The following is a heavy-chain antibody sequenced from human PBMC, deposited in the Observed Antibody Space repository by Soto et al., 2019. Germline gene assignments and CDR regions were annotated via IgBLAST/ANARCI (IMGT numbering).Heavy chain of an antibody. CDR2: MNPNSGNT. D-gene: IGHD2-8*01. CDR1: GYTFTSYD. J-gene: IGHJ5*02. Sequence: QVQLVQSGAEVKKPGASVKVSCKASGYTFTSYDINWVRQATGQGLAWMGWMNPNSGNTGYAQKFQGRVTVTRSTFISTVDIELTRLRSEETAVYYCAREVSYWFDPWGQGTLVTVSS. CDR3: AREVSYWFDP. V-gene: IGHV1-8*01.